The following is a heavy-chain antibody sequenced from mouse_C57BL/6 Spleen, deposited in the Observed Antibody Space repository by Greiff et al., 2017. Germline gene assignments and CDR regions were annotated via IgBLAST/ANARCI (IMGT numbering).Heavy chain of an antibody. CDR1: GYSFTGYY. CDR3: AKGAWFAY. J-gene: IGHJ3*01. V-gene: IGHV1-42*01. CDR2: INPSTGGT. Sequence: EVQLQQSGPELVKPGASVKISCKASGYSFTGYYMHWVKQSPEKSLEWIGEINPSTGGTTYNQKFKAKATLTVDKSSSTAYMQLKSLTSEDSAVYYCAKGAWFAYWGQGTLVTVSA.